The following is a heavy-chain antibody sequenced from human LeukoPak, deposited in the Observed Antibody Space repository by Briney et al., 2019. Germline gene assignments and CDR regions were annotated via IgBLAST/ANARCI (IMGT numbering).Heavy chain of an antibody. D-gene: IGHD3-22*01. CDR2: IYYGGST. J-gene: IGHJ3*02. CDR3: ARAYYYASSAFDI. Sequence: SETLSLTCTVSGGSIRSYYWGWIRQPPGKGLECIGSIYYGGSTYYNPSLKSRVIISVDTSKNQFSLKLSSVTAADTAVYYCARAYYYASSAFDIWGQGTMVTVSS. V-gene: IGHV4-39*01. CDR1: GGSIRSYY.